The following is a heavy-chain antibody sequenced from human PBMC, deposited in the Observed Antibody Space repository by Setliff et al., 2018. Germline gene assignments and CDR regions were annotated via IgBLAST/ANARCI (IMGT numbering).Heavy chain of an antibody. CDR2: ISSSGSTI. Sequence: GGSLRLSCAASGFTFSSYEMNWVRQAPGKGLEWVSYISSSGSTIYYADSVKGRFTISRDNAKNSLYLQMNSLRAEDTAVYYCAREPRGPPRKYQIYYYYYMDVWGEGTTVTVSS. CDR3: AREPRGPPRKYQIYYYYYMDV. V-gene: IGHV3-48*03. J-gene: IGHJ6*03. CDR1: GFTFSSYE. D-gene: IGHD2-2*01.